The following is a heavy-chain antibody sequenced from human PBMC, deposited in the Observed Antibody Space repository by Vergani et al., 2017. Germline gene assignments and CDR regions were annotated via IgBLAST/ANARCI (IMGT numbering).Heavy chain of an antibody. J-gene: IGHJ6*02. CDR1: GGIFNDYG. CDR3: VSGELYARDHYGVDV. CDR2: TIPAFGSI. D-gene: IGHD2-2*01. Sequence: VQLVQSGAEVKKPGSSVKVSCKASGGIFNDYGFSWVRQAPGQGLEWMGGTIPAFGSINYAQKFQDRVSMIADASTRTVYMELRSLRAEDTAVYYCVSGELYARDHYGVDVWGRGTTVTVSS. V-gene: IGHV1-69*12.